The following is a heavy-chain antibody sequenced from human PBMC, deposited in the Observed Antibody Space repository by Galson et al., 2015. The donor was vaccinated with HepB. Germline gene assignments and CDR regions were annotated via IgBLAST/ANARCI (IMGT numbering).Heavy chain of an antibody. D-gene: IGHD3-10*01. Sequence: SLRLSCAASEFILSMYWMNWVRQAPGKGLEWVANIKEDGSEKNYVDSVKGRFTISRDNAKNSLYLQMNSLRAKDTAVYYCARVKRGEWYSFYYNGMDVWGQGTTVTVSS. J-gene: IGHJ6*02. CDR3: ARVKRGEWYSFYYNGMDV. CDR2: IKEDGSEK. V-gene: IGHV3-7*05. CDR1: EFILSMYW.